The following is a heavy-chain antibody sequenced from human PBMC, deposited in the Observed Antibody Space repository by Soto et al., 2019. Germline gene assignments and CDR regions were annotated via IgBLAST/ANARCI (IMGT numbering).Heavy chain of an antibody. CDR1: GGTFSSYA. V-gene: IGHV1-69*12. J-gene: IGHJ6*02. D-gene: IGHD2-2*01. CDR3: AHRCAGTSCPISYYYGMDV. Sequence: QVQLVQSGAEVKKPGSSVKVSCKASGGTFSSYAISWVRQAPRQGLEWMGGIIPIFGTADYAQKFQGRVTITADESTSTAYMELSSLRSEDTAVYYCAHRCAGTSCPISYYYGMDVWGQGTTVTVSS. CDR2: IIPIFGTA.